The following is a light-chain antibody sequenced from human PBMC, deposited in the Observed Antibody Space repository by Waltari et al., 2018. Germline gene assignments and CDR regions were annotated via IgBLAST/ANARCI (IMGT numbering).Light chain of an antibody. Sequence: QLVLTQSPSASASLGASVKLTCTLRSGPTSNVIAWLQQQPGKGPRFLMKVNSDGSHSKGDEIPDRFSGSSSGAERYLSISSLQSEDDADYYCQTGGHGTWVFGGGTKVTVL. CDR1: SGPTSNV. J-gene: IGLJ3*02. CDR3: QTGGHGTWV. V-gene: IGLV4-69*01. CDR2: VNSDGSH.